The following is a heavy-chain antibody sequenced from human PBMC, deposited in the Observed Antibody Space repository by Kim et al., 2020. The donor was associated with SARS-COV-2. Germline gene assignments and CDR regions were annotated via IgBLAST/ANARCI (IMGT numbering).Heavy chain of an antibody. CDR1: GYTFTSYA. CDR3: ARARDGYKPERPFDY. J-gene: IGHJ4*02. CDR2: INAGNGNT. V-gene: IGHV1-3*01. Sequence: ASVKVSCKASGYTFTSYAMHWVRQAPGQRLEWMGWINAGNGNTKYSQKFQGRVTITRDTSASTAYMELSSLRSEDTAVYYCARARDGYKPERPFDYWGQGTLVTVSS. D-gene: IGHD5-12*01.